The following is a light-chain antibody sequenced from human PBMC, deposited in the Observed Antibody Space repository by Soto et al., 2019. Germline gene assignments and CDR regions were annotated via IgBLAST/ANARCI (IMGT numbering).Light chain of an antibody. CDR1: GSDVGGYDY. CDR2: EVT. J-gene: IGLJ1*01. V-gene: IGLV2-14*01. CDR3: SSYTSSSTYV. Sequence: QSFLTHPASLSGSPGQSITISCTVTGSDVGGYDYVSWYQHHPGKAPKVMIYEVTNRPSGVSNRFSGSKSGNTASLTISGLLAEDEADYYCSSYTSSSTYVFGTGTKVTVL.